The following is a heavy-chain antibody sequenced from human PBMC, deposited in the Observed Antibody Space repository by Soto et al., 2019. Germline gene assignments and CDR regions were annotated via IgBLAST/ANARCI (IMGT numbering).Heavy chain of an antibody. J-gene: IGHJ6*02. CDR2: ISYDGSNK. CDR3: ANPLNRYYYYGMDV. CDR1: GFTFSSYG. V-gene: IGHV3-30*18. Sequence: GGSLRLSCAASGFTFSSYGMHWVRQAPGKGLEWVAVISYDGSNKYYADSVKGRFTISRDNSKNTLYLQMNSLRVEDTAVYYCANPLNRYYYYGMDVWGQGTTVTVSS.